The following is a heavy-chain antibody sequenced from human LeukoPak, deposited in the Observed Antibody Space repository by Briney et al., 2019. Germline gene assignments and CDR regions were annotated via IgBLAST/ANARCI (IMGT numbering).Heavy chain of an antibody. J-gene: IGHJ4*02. D-gene: IGHD2-21*02. CDR3: ARTRTEYCGGDCYRAIFDY. CDR2: IWCDGSNK. Sequence: GGSLRLSCAASGFTFSSYGMHWVRQAPGKGLEWVAVIWCDGSNKYYADSVKGRFTISRGNSKNTLYLQMNSLRAEDTALYYCARTRTEYCGGDCYRAIFDYWGQGTPVTASS. V-gene: IGHV3-33*01. CDR1: GFTFSSYG.